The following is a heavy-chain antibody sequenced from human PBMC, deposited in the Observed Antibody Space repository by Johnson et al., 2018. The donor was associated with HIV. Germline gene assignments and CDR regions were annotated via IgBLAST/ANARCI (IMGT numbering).Heavy chain of an antibody. CDR1: GFTFSSYW. V-gene: IGHV3-7*01. CDR2: IKQDGREN. J-gene: IGHJ3*02. D-gene: IGHD2-21*02. CDR3: ARDRSKLLYPFDAFDI. Sequence: VESGGGLVQPGGSLRLSCAASGFTFSSYWMSWVRQAPGKGLEWVANIKQDGRENYYVDSVKCRFTISRDNAKNSLYLQMNSLRAEDTAVFYCARDRSKLLYPFDAFDIWGQGTMVTVSS.